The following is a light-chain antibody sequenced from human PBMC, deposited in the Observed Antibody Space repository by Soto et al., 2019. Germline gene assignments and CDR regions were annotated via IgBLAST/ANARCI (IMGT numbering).Light chain of an antibody. CDR2: EVS. CDR1: SSDIGGFNF. J-gene: IGLJ2*01. CDR3: SSYTAFNTLV. Sequence: QSALTQPASVSGSPGQSITISCIGSSSDIGGFNFVSWYQHHPGTAPKLVIYEVSHRPSGVSNRFSGSKSGNTASLTISGLQAEDETDYYCSSYTAFNTLVFGGGTKLT. V-gene: IGLV2-14*01.